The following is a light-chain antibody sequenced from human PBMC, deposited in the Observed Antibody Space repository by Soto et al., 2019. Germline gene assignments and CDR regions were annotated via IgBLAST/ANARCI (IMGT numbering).Light chain of an antibody. V-gene: IGKV3-11*01. CDR1: QSVSSN. J-gene: IGKJ4*01. CDR3: QSRSNWPPVP. CDR2: DAS. Sequence: EIVLTQSPATLSLSPGERATLSCRASQSVSSNLAWYQQKPGQAPRLLIYDASNRATGIPARFSGSGSGTDFTLIISSLEPEDFAVYYCQSRSNWPPVPFVGGTKVEIK.